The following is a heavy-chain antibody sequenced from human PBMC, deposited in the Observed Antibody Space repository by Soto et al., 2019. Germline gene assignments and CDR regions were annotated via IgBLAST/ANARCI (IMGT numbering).Heavy chain of an antibody. J-gene: IGHJ4*02. V-gene: IGHV3-30*18. D-gene: IGHD6-13*01. CDR2: ISYDGTYK. CDR3: AKDRPNASSWPDD. CDR1: GLTFSNYG. Sequence: QVQLVESGGGVVQPGRSLRLSCAASGLTFSNYGLHWVRQVPGKGLEWVAVISYDGTYKLYADSVKGRFTISRDNDKNMLYLQMNGLRVDDTGLYFCAKDRPNASSWPDDWGQGTLVTVSS.